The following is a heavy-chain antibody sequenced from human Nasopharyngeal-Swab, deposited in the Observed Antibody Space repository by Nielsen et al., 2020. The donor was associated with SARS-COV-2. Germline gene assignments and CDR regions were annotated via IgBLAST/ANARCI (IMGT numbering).Heavy chain of an antibody. CDR3: ARDLSSIWTSGLGV. CDR2: SRKKANGYTT. V-gene: IGHV3-72*01. CDR1: GFTFSAHY. Sequence: GESLKISCAASGFTFSAHYMDWVRQAPGKGLEWVGRSRKKANGYTTEYAASVKGRFTISRDDSKNSLYLQMSSLRTEDTALYYCARDLSSIWTSGLGVWGQGTTVIVSS. D-gene: IGHD6-13*01. J-gene: IGHJ6*02.